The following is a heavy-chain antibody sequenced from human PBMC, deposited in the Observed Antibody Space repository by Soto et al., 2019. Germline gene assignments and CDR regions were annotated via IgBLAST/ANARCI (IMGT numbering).Heavy chain of an antibody. Sequence: ASVKVSCKASGYTFTSYGISWVRQAPGQGLEWMGWISAYNGNTNYAQKLQGRVTMTTDTSTSTAYMELRSLRSDDTAVYYCARESLLWDSQPGDYYYYYMDVWGKGTTVTVSS. J-gene: IGHJ6*03. CDR3: ARESLLWDSQPGDYYYYYMDV. CDR2: ISAYNGNT. CDR1: GYTFTSYG. D-gene: IGHD1-26*01. V-gene: IGHV1-18*01.